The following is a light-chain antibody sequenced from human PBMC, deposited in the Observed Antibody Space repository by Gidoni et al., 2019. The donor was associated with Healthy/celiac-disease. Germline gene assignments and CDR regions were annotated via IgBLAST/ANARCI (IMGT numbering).Light chain of an antibody. CDR1: QGIRND. V-gene: IGKV1-6*01. CDR2: AAS. CDR3: LQDYNYPPT. J-gene: IGKJ1*01. Sequence: AIQMNQSPSSLSASVGDRVTITCRASQGIRNDLGWYQQKPGKAPKLLIYAASSLQSGVPSRFSGSGSGTDFTLTISSLQPEDFATYYCLQDYNYPPTFXXXTKVEIK.